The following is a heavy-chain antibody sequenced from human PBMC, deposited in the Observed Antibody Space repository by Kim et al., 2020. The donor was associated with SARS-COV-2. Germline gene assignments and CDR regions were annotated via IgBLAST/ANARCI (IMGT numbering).Heavy chain of an antibody. V-gene: IGHV5-51*01. CDR3: ARHEAVAGYFDY. Sequence: RSRPSFQGKVTSSADKSISTAYLQWSSLKASDTAMYYCARHEAVAGYFDYWGQGTLVTVSS. J-gene: IGHJ4*02. D-gene: IGHD6-19*01.